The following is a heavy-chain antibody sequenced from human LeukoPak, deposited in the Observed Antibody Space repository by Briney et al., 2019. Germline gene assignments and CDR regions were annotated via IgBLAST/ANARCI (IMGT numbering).Heavy chain of an antibody. J-gene: IGHJ4*02. CDR2: ISDSGGST. CDR1: GFTFSSYA. Sequence: GGSLRLSCAASGFTFSSYAMSWVRQAPGKGLEWVSAISDSGGSTYYADSVKGRFTISRDNSKNTLYLQMNSLRADDTAVYYCAIGLYGGPFDYWGQGTLVTVSS. D-gene: IGHD4-17*01. CDR3: AIGLYGGPFDY. V-gene: IGHV3-23*01.